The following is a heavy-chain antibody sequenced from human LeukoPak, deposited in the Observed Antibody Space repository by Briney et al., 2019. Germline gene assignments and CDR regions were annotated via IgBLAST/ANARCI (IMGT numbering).Heavy chain of an antibody. CDR2: IKQDGSEK. Sequence: GGSLRLSCAASGFTFSSYWMSWVRQAPGKGLEWVANIKQDGSEKYYADSVKGRFTISRDNAKNSLYLQMNSLRAEDTAVYYCARAYCGGDCYLGSAPFDYWGQGTLVTVSS. J-gene: IGHJ4*02. CDR1: GFTFSSYW. D-gene: IGHD2-21*02. CDR3: ARAYCGGDCYLGSAPFDY. V-gene: IGHV3-7*01.